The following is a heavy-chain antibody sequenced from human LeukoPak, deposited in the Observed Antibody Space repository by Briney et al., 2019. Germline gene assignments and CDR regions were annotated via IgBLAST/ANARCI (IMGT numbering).Heavy chain of an antibody. V-gene: IGHV4-38-2*01. CDR2: IYHSGST. CDR1: GYSISSGYY. D-gene: IGHD6-19*01. J-gene: IGHJ5*02. Sequence: SETLSLTCAVSGYSISSGYYWGWIRQPPGKGLEWIASIYHSGSTYYTPSLKSRVTISIATSKNQSSLNLTSVTAADTAVYYCARHSSGWPESWFDPWGQGTLVTVSS. CDR3: ARHSSGWPESWFDP.